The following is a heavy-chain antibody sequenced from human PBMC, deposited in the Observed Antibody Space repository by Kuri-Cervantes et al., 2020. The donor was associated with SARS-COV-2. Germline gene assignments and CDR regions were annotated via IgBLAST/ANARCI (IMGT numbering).Heavy chain of an antibody. CDR2: IYHSGST. CDR1: GGSSSSSNW. Sequence: GSLRLSCAVSGGSSSSSNWWSWVRQPPGKGLEWIGEIYHSGSTNYNPSLKSRVTISVDKSKNQFSLKLSSVTAADTAVYYCARDGDLLWFGDWGQGTLVTVSS. V-gene: IGHV4-4*02. D-gene: IGHD3-10*01. J-gene: IGHJ4*02. CDR3: ARDGDLLWFGD.